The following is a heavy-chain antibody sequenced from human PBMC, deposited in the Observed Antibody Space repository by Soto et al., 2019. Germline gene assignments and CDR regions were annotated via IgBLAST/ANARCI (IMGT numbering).Heavy chain of an antibody. V-gene: IGHV3-9*01. CDR2: ISWNSGSI. Sequence: EVQLVESGGGLVQPGRSLRLSCAASGFIFDDYAMHWVRQAPGKGLEWVSGISWNSGSIGYADSVKGRFTISRDNSKNSLYLQMNSLRAEDTALYYCAKGISLWGATVDYWGQGPLVSVSS. J-gene: IGHJ4*02. CDR1: GFIFDDYA. D-gene: IGHD5-12*01. CDR3: AKGISLWGATVDY.